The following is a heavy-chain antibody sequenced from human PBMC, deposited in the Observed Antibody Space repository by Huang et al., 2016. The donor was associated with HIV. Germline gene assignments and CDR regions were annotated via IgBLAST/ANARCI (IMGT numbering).Heavy chain of an antibody. V-gene: IGHV3-23*01. CDR2: IRGRGGGT. CDR3: AKGGGASPRLHAFDV. CDR1: GFTFSTYA. Sequence: EVQLLESGGGLVQPGGSLRLSCGDSGFTFSTYAMSWVRQAPGKGWGWVSGIRGRGGGTDDADSVKGRFTISRDNSNNTLDLQMNSLRVEDTAVYYCAKGGGASPRLHAFDVWGQGTMVTVSS. J-gene: IGHJ3*01. D-gene: IGHD5-18*01.